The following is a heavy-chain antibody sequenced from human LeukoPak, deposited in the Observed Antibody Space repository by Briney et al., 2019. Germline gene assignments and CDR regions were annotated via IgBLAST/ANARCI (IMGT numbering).Heavy chain of an antibody. D-gene: IGHD4-11*01. CDR3: ARDPPYSNYRARFDY. Sequence: GGSLRLSCAASGFTFSSYWMSWVRQAPGKGLEWVANIKQDGSEKYYVDSVKGRFTISRDNAKNSLYLQMNSLRAEDTAVYYCARDPPYSNYRARFDYWGQGTLDTVSS. V-gene: IGHV3-7*01. J-gene: IGHJ4*02. CDR2: IKQDGSEK. CDR1: GFTFSSYW.